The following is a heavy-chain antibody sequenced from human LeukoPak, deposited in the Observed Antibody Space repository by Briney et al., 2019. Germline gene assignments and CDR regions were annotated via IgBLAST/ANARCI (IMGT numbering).Heavy chain of an antibody. CDR3: AKVAVVPAAMLDY. V-gene: IGHV3-48*01. J-gene: IGHJ4*02. CDR2: ISSSSSTI. Sequence: GGSLRLSCAASGFTFSSNSMNWVRQAPGKGLEWVSYISSSSSTIYYADSVKGRFTISRDNSKNTLYLQMNSLRAEDTAVYYCAKVAVVPAAMLDYWGQGTLVTVSS. D-gene: IGHD2-2*01. CDR1: GFTFSSNS.